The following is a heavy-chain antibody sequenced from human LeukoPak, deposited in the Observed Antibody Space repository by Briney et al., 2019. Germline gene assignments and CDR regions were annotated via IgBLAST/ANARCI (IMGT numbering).Heavy chain of an antibody. V-gene: IGHV4-34*01. Sequence: SETPSLTCAVYGGSFGGYYWSWIRQPPGKGLEWIGEINHSGSTNYNPSLKSRVTISVDTSKNQFSLKLSSVTAADTAVYYCARGATYYYDSSGYSEYFDYWGQGTLVTVSS. CDR1: GGSFGGYY. J-gene: IGHJ4*02. CDR3: ARGATYYYDSSGYSEYFDY. D-gene: IGHD3-22*01. CDR2: INHSGST.